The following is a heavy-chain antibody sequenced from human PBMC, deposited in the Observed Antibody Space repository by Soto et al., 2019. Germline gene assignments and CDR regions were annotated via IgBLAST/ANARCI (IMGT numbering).Heavy chain of an antibody. V-gene: IGHV4-59*03. Sequence: SETLSLTCAVYGGSFSGYYWSLIRQPPGKGLEWIGYIYYSGSTNYNPSLKSRVTMTRDTSISTAYMELSRLRSDDTAVYYCAISPQLERGWFDPWGQGTLVTVSS. CDR1: GGSFSGYY. J-gene: IGHJ5*02. CDR3: AISPQLERGWFDP. CDR2: IYYSGST. D-gene: IGHD1-1*01.